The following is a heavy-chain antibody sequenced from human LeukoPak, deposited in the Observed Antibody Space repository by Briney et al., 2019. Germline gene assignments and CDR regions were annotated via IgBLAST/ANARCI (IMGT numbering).Heavy chain of an antibody. CDR3: AKDRTVGASYWYFDL. D-gene: IGHD1-26*01. CDR2: ISVGNGNT. CDR1: GYTFTSYP. V-gene: IGHV1-3*01. Sequence: GASVKVSCKASGYTFTSYPMHWVRQAPGQRLEWMGWISVGNGNTKYSQKFQGRITIARDTSASTAYMELSSLRSEDTAIYYCAKDRTVGASYWYFDLWGRGTLVTVSS. J-gene: IGHJ2*01.